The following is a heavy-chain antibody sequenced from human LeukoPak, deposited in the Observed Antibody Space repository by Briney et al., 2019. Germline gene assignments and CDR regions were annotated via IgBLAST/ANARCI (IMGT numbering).Heavy chain of an antibody. V-gene: IGHV3-30*04. J-gene: IGHJ4*02. CDR1: RFTFSSYA. Sequence: GGSLRLSCAASRFTFSSYAMHWVRQAPGKGLEWVAVISYDGSNKYYADSVKGRFTISRDNSKNTLYLQMNSLRAEDTAVYYCARERGVRSYYDILTGYYDYFDYWGQGTLVTVSS. D-gene: IGHD3-9*01. CDR2: ISYDGSNK. CDR3: ARERGVRSYYDILTGYYDYFDY.